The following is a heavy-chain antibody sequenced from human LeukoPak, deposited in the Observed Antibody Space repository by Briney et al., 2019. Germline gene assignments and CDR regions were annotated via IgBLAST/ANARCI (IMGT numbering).Heavy chain of an antibody. V-gene: IGHV3-30*02. D-gene: IGHD5-18*01. Sequence: GGSLRLSCAASGFIFSNYGMHWVRQAPGKGLEWVAFIQYNGTNKDYADSVKGRFTISRDNSKNTVSLQMNSLKPEDTALYYCVKDVRRGYNFGYDQFAYWGQGTLVTVSS. J-gene: IGHJ4*02. CDR3: VKDVRRGYNFGYDQFAY. CDR2: IQYNGTNK. CDR1: GFIFSNYG.